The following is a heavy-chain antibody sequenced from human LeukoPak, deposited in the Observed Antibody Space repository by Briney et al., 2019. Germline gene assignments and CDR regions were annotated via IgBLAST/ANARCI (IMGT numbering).Heavy chain of an antibody. D-gene: IGHD3-22*01. V-gene: IGHV3-23*01. Sequence: AGSLTLSCAASGFIFNNNGLVWVRQAPGKGLEWVSAISNDGGGTKYADFVEGRFTISRDNSKNTLFLQMSSLRAEDTALYYCAKGSSGYFAELWGQGTLVTVSS. CDR3: AKGSSGYFAEL. J-gene: IGHJ4*02. CDR2: ISNDGGGT. CDR1: GFIFNNNG.